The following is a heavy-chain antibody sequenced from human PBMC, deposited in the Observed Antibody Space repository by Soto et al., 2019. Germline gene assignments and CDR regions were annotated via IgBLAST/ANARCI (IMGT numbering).Heavy chain of an antibody. CDR3: VRNWRYYGGDYYYGMDA. CDR2: IYWDDDE. CDR1: GFSLNTGGVG. D-gene: IGHD3-10*01. Sequence: ITLKESGPTLVKPTQTLTLTCTFSGFSLNTGGVGVDWVRQPRGKAMEWLALIYWDDDERYRPSLRSRLNITKDTINNQVVLTMTNMDTEDTATYYCVRNWRYYGGDYYYGMDAWGQGTTVTVSS. V-gene: IGHV2-5*02. J-gene: IGHJ6*02.